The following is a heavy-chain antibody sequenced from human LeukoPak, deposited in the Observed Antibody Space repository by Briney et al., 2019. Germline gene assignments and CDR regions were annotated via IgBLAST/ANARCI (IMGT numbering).Heavy chain of an antibody. CDR2: IIPILGIA. CDR1: GGTFSSYA. V-gene: IGHV1-69*04. D-gene: IGHD3-10*01. CDR3: ARDRGYSGSGSYYTNKYDY. J-gene: IGHJ4*02. Sequence: SVKVSCKASGGTFSSYAISWVGQAPGQGLEWMGRIIPILGIANYAQKFQGRVTITADKSTSTAYMELSSLRSEDTAVYYCARDRGYSGSGSYYTNKYDYWGQGTLVTVSS.